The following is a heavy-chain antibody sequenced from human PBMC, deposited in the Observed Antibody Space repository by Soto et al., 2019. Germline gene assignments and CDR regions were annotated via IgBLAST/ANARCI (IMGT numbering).Heavy chain of an antibody. Sequence: EVQLVESGGGLVQPGGSLRLSCAASGFTVSSNYMNQFRQAPGQGLEWVPVTYSGGCTYYADSVNGRFIISRDNSKNTLELQMNSLRAEETAVYYCARGAIMITFGGVIVARSYYFDYWGQGTLVTVSS. D-gene: IGHD3-16*02. CDR1: GFTVSSNY. CDR2: TYSGGCT. CDR3: ARGAIMITFGGVIVARSYYFDY. V-gene: IGHV3-66*01. J-gene: IGHJ4*02.